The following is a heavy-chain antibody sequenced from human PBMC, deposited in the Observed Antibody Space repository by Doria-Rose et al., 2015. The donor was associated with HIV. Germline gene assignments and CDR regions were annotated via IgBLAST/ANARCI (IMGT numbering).Heavy chain of an antibody. CDR2: IYYSGNT. D-gene: IGHD3-3*01. J-gene: IGHJ4*02. CDR3: ARATLYNFWSGYYPYYFDY. CDR1: GGSISSGDYY. V-gene: IGHV4-30-4*08. Sequence: GPGLVKPSQTLSPTCIVSGGSISSGDYYWSWIRQPPGKGLEWIGYIYYSGNTYCNPSLKSRVTISVDTSKNQFSLKLSSVTAADTAVYYCARATLYNFWSGYYPYYFDYWGQGTLVTVSS.